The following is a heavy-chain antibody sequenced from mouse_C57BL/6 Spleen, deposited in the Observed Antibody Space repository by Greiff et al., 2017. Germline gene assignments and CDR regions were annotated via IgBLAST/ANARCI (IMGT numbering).Heavy chain of an antibody. CDR1: GYTFTDYE. Sequence: VQLQESGAELVRPGASVTLSCKASGYTFTDYEMHWVKQTPVHGLEWIGAIDPETGGTAYNQKFKGKAILTADKSSSTAYMELRSLTSEDSAVYYCRPPIITVVPHALDYWGQGTSVTVSS. CDR2: IDPETGGT. V-gene: IGHV1-15*01. D-gene: IGHD1-1*01. CDR3: RPPIITVVPHALDY. J-gene: IGHJ4*01.